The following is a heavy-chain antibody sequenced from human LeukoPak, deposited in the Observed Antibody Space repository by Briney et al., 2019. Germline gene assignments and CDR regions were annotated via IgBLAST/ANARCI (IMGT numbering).Heavy chain of an antibody. CDR3: ARGEGSSWSGEDAFDI. CDR1: GDSVSSNSAA. J-gene: IGHJ3*02. V-gene: IGHV6-1*01. Sequence: SQTLSLTCAISGDSVSSNSAAWNWIRQSPSRGLEWLGRTYYRSKWYNDYAVSVKSRITINPDTSKNQFSLQLNSVTPEDTAVYYCARGEGSSWSGEDAFDIWGQGTMVTVSS. D-gene: IGHD6-13*01. CDR2: TYYRSKWYN.